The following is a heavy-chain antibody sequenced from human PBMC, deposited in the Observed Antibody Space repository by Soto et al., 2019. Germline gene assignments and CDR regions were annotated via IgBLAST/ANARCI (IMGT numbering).Heavy chain of an antibody. J-gene: IGHJ6*02. D-gene: IGHD3-9*01. CDR1: GYTLTELS. CDR2: FDPEDGET. CDR3: ATGLLDWLLAREYGMDV. Sequence: QVQLVQSGAEVKKPGASVKVSCKVSGYTLTELSMHWVRQAPGKGLEWMGGFDPEDGETIYAQKFQGRVTMTEDTSKDTAYMELSSLRSEDTAGYYCATGLLDWLLAREYGMDVWGQGTTVTVSS. V-gene: IGHV1-24*01.